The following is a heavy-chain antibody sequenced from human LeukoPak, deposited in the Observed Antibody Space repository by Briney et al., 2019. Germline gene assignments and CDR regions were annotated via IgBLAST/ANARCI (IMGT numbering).Heavy chain of an antibody. Sequence: SGTLSLTCGVSRGSVINTNWWTWVRQPPGKGLEWIGEVHLDGRTNYNPSLESRLTMSVDVSENQVSLKLTSVTAADTAVYYCAREGGFYRPLDYSGQGTLVTVSS. J-gene: IGHJ4*02. D-gene: IGHD3-3*01. CDR1: RGSVINTNW. CDR2: VHLDGRT. V-gene: IGHV4-4*02. CDR3: AREGGFYRPLDY.